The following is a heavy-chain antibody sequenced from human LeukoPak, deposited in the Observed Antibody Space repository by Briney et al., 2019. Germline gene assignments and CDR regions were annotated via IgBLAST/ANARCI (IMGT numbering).Heavy chain of an antibody. CDR3: ARAPSEIGGYYPEYFRH. Sequence: GGSLRLSRAASGFTFSSYWMHWVRQAPGKGLVWVSRIKSDGSTNYADSVKGRFTISRDNAKNTVSLQMNSLRAEDTGVYFCARAPSEIGGYYPEYFRHWGQGTLVTVSS. V-gene: IGHV3-74*01. CDR2: IKSDGST. CDR1: GFTFSSYW. D-gene: IGHD3-22*01. J-gene: IGHJ1*01.